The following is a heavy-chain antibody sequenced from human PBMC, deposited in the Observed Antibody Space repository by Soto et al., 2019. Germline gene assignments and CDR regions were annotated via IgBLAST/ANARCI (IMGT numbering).Heavy chain of an antibody. CDR3: ARDYDILTGYAYYGMDV. Sequence: PSETLSLTCTVSGGSISSSSYYWGWIRQPPGKGLEWIGSIYYSGSTYYNPSLKSRVTISVDTSKNQFSLKLSSVTAADTAVYYCARDYDILTGYAYYGMDVWGQGTTVTVSS. J-gene: IGHJ6*02. D-gene: IGHD3-9*01. CDR1: GGSISSSSYY. V-gene: IGHV4-39*02. CDR2: IYYSGST.